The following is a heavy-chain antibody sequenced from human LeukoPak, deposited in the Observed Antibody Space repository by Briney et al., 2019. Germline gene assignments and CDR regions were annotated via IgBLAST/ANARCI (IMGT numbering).Heavy chain of an antibody. V-gene: IGHV3-21*01. D-gene: IGHD1-26*01. Sequence: GGSLRLSCAASGFTFSSYSMNWVRQAPGKGLEWVSSISSSSSYIYYADSVKGRFTISRDNAKNSLYLQMNSLRADDTAVYYCAKSSGSYTAPWGQGTLVTVSS. CDR2: ISSSSSYI. CDR3: AKSSGSYTAP. J-gene: IGHJ5*02. CDR1: GFTFSSYS.